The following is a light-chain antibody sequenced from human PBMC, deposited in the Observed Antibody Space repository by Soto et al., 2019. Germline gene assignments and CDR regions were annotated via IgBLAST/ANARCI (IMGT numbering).Light chain of an antibody. CDR3: QQYNNWPPWP. J-gene: IGKJ1*01. Sequence: EIVMTQSPATLSVSPGERATLSCRASQSVSSNLAWYQQKPGQAPRLLIYGASTRATGIPARFSGSGSGTDFTLTISSLHSEDFAVYYCQQYNNWPPWPFGQGTKVQIK. V-gene: IGKV3-15*01. CDR1: QSVSSN. CDR2: GAS.